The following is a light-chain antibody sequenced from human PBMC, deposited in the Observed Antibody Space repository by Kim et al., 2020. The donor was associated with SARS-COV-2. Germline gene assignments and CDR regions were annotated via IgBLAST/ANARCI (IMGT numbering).Light chain of an antibody. CDR2: KDS. V-gene: IGLV3-25*03. CDR3: KSADSSGTYV. CDR1: AVPKQY. Sequence: VSPGQTARITCSGDAVPKQYAYWYQQKPGQAPVLVIYKDSERPSGIHERFSGSSSGTTVTLTISGVQAEDEADYYCKSADSSGTYVFGTGTKVTVL. J-gene: IGLJ1*01.